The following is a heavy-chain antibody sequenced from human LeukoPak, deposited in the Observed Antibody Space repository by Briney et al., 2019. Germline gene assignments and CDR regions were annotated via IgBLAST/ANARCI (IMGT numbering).Heavy chain of an antibody. D-gene: IGHD3-10*01. V-gene: IGHV1-8*01. CDR2: MNPNSGNT. Sequence: ASVKVSRKASGYTFTSYDINWVRQATGQGLEWMGWMNPNSGNTGYAQKFQGRVTMTRNTSISTAYMELSSLRSEDTAVYYCARGLTMVRGVILAYWGQGTLVTVSS. CDR1: GYTFTSYD. CDR3: ARGLTMVRGVILAY. J-gene: IGHJ4*02.